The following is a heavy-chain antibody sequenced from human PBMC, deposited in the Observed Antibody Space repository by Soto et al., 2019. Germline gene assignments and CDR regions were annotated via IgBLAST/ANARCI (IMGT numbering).Heavy chain of an antibody. CDR1: GGSISSGGYY. CDR3: ARAPPAVVPAASFDY. CDR2: IYYSGST. J-gene: IGHJ4*02. V-gene: IGHV4-31*03. D-gene: IGHD2-2*01. Sequence: SETLSLTCTVSGGSISSGGYYWSWIRQDPGKGLEWIGYIYYSGSTYYNPSLKSRVTISVDTSKNQFSLKLSSVTAADTAVYYCARAPPAVVPAASFDYWGQGTLVTVSS.